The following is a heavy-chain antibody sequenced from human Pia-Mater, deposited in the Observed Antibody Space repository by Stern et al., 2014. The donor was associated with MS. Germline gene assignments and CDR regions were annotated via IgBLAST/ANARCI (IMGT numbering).Heavy chain of an antibody. D-gene: IGHD2-21*02. Sequence: EVQLVQSGGGLVQPGGSLRLSCAASGLTLSSYWMSWVRQAPGNGLEWVANIKQDGSEKYYVDSVKGRFTISRDNAKNSLFLQMNSLRAEDTAVYYCAADTRAMTVFYWGQGTLVTVSS. CDR3: AADTRAMTVFY. V-gene: IGHV3-7*01. CDR2: IKQDGSEK. J-gene: IGHJ4*02. CDR1: GLTLSSYW.